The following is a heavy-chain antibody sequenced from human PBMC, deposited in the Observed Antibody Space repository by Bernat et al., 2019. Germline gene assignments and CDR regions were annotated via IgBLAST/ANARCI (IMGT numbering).Heavy chain of an antibody. CDR1: GFTFSNAW. V-gene: IGHV3-15*01. Sequence: EVQLVESGGGLVKPGGSLRLSCAASGFTFSNAWMSWVRQAPGKGLEWVGRIKSKTDGGTTDYAAPVKGRFTISRDDSKNTLYLQMNSLKTEDTAVYYCTTDLPIMIGGVHDFDIWGQGTMVTVSS. CDR3: TTDLPIMIGGVHDFDI. CDR2: IKSKTDGGTT. D-gene: IGHD3-22*01. J-gene: IGHJ3*02.